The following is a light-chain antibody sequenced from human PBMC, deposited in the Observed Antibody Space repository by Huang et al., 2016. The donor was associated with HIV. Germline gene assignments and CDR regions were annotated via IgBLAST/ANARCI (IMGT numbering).Light chain of an antibody. CDR3: QQANTSLVA. CDR1: QGISSW. CDR2: GGS. Sequence: DFQMTQSPSSVSAFVGDRVTITCRASQGISSWLGWYQHRPGTAPKVLIYGGSTLQSGVPPRFSGSVSGTEFTLTISSLQTEDSGTYYCQQANTSLVAYGPGTKVEIK. V-gene: IGKV1D-12*01. J-gene: IGKJ3*01.